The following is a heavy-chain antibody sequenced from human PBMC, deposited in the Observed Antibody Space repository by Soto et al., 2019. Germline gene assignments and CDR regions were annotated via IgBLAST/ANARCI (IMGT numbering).Heavy chain of an antibody. CDR1: GGSFSGYY. D-gene: IGHD5-18*01. CDR2: INHSGST. V-gene: IGHV4-34*01. J-gene: IGHJ6*02. CDR3: ARGRQLWLLHYYYYYGMDV. Sequence: PSETLSLTCAVYGGSFSGYYWSWMRQPPGKGLEWIGEINHSGSTNYNPSLKSRVTISVDTSKNQFSLKLSSVTAADTAVYYCARGRQLWLLHYYYYYGMDVWGQGTTVTVSS.